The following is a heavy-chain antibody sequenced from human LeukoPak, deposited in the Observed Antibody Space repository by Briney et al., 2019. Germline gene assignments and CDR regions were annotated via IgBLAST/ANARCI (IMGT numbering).Heavy chain of an antibody. Sequence: SETLSLTCTVSGGSISSYYWSWIRQPPGKGLEWIGYIYYSGSTNYNPSLKGRVTISVDTSKNQFSLKLSSVTAADTAVYYCAREETANNWFDPWGQGTLVTVSS. CDR3: AREETANNWFDP. J-gene: IGHJ5*02. D-gene: IGHD5-24*01. CDR1: GGSISSYY. CDR2: IYYSGST. V-gene: IGHV4-59*01.